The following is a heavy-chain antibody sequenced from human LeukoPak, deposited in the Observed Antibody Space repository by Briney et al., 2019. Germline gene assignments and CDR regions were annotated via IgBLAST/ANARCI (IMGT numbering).Heavy chain of an antibody. Sequence: SETLSLTCTVSGGSISSYYWSWIRQPPGKGLEWIGYIYYSGSTNYNPSLKSRVTISVDTSKNQFSLKLGSVTAADTAVYYCARVHYDFWSGYYLDYWGQGTLVTVSS. CDR1: GGSISSYY. CDR2: IYYSGST. J-gene: IGHJ4*02. D-gene: IGHD3-3*01. CDR3: ARVHYDFWSGYYLDY. V-gene: IGHV4-59*01.